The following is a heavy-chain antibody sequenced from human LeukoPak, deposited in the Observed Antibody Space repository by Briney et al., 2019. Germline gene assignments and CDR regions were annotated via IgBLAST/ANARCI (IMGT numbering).Heavy chain of an antibody. CDR3: ARDPQWLVRFDY. Sequence: GGSLRLSCAASGFTFSSYAMHWVRQAPGKGLEWVAVISYDGSNKYYADSVKGRFTISRDNSKNTLYLQMNSLRAEDTAVYYCARDPQWLVRFDYWGRGTLVTVSS. CDR2: ISYDGSNK. V-gene: IGHV3-30-3*01. J-gene: IGHJ4*02. CDR1: GFTFSSYA. D-gene: IGHD6-19*01.